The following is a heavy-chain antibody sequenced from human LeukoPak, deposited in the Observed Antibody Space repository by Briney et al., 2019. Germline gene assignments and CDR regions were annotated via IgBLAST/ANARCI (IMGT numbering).Heavy chain of an antibody. V-gene: IGHV4-31*03. CDR1: GGSASSGGYF. CDR3: ATGPTYSSVDY. Sequence: SETLSLTCTVSGGSASSGGYFWSWIRQHPGNGLEWLGYVYFSGSTYYNPSLKSRLTISVNTSKNQFSLKVSSVTAADTAVYYCATGPTYSSVDYWGQGTLVTVSS. D-gene: IGHD6-19*01. CDR2: VYFSGST. J-gene: IGHJ4*02.